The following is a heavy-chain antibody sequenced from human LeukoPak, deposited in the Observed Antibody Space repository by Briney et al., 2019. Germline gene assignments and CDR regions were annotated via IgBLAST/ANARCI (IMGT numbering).Heavy chain of an antibody. CDR1: GGSISSGGYY. CDR3: AFSTQSYYYYMDV. Sequence: SETLSLTCTVSGGSISSGGYYWSWIRQHPGKGLEWIGYIYYSGSTYYNPSLKSRVTISVDTSKNQFSLKLSSVTAADTAVYYCAFSTQSYYYYMDVWGKGTTVTVSS. J-gene: IGHJ6*03. V-gene: IGHV4-31*03. CDR2: IYYSGST.